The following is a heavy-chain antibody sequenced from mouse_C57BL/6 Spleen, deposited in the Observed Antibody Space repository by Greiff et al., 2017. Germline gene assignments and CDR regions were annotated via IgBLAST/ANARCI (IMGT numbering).Heavy chain of an antibody. CDR3: ARGAGN. J-gene: IGHJ2*01. CDR2: IYPGDGDT. D-gene: IGHD3-3*01. CDR1: GYAFSSSW. Sequence: VQLQESGPELVKPGASVKISCKASGYAFSSSWMNWVKQRPGKGLEWIGRIYPGDGDTNYNGKFKGKATLTADKSSSTAYMQLSSLTSEDSAVYFCARGAGNWGQGTTLTVSS. V-gene: IGHV1-82*01.